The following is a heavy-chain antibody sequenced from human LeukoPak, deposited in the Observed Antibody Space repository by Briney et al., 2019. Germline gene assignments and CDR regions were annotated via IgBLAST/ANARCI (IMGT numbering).Heavy chain of an antibody. J-gene: IGHJ6*03. CDR1: GFTFSDYN. Sequence: GSLRLSCAASGFTFSDYNMRWIRQAPGKGLEWVSSISRSGSTKYYADSVKGRFTISRDNAKNSLFLQMNSLRAEDTAVYYCARVLRYCSGGNCYSGGLGYMDVWGKGTTVTISS. CDR2: ISRSGSTK. D-gene: IGHD2-15*01. V-gene: IGHV3-11*01. CDR3: ARVLRYCSGGNCYSGGLGYMDV.